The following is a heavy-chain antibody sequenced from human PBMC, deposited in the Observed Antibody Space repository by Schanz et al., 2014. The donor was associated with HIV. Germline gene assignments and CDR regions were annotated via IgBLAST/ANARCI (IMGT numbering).Heavy chain of an antibody. Sequence: QLQLAQSGAEVKKPGSSVKLSCKASGGPFSSFGISWVRQARGQGLEWMGGINPIYGIANYAQKFQGRVKITAEKSTTTAYMALSSLRSEDTAEYYCASDHSYYDYWSGYPRGYYYYGLDVWGQGTTVTVSS. J-gene: IGHJ6*02. D-gene: IGHD3-3*01. CDR2: INPIYGIA. V-gene: IGHV1-69*17. CDR1: GGPFSSFG. CDR3: ASDHSYYDYWSGYPRGYYYYGLDV.